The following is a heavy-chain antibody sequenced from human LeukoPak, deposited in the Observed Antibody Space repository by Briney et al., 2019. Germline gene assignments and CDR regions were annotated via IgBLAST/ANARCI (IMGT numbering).Heavy chain of an antibody. Sequence: GGSLRLSCAASGFTFSSYAMHWVRQAPGKGLEWVSGIIDSGDITYYANSVKGRFTISRDNSKNTLYLQMNSLRVEDTAVYYCAKLGGQEVYNYYVGVWGKGTTVAVSS. CDR2: IIDSGDIT. CDR1: GFTFSSYA. CDR3: AKLGGQEVYNYYVGV. D-gene: IGHD3-16*01. J-gene: IGHJ6*03. V-gene: IGHV3-23*01.